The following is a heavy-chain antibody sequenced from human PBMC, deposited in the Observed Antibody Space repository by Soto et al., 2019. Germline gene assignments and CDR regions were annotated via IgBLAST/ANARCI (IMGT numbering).Heavy chain of an antibody. J-gene: IGHJ4*02. CDR1: GFALSDYA. CDR2: ISYDGSEK. Sequence: QPGGSLSLSCEASGFALSDYAMHWVRQAPGEGLEWVAIISYDGSEKKYADSVKGRFTISRDNSKDTVYLQMSSLTGNDTAVYYCARDLLAAYSHSGMIDYWGQGSLVTVSS. D-gene: IGHD3-10*01. V-gene: IGHV3-30*14. CDR3: ARDLLAAYSHSGMIDY.